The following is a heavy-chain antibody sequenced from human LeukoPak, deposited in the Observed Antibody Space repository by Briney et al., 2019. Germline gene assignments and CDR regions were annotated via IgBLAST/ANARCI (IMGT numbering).Heavy chain of an antibody. Sequence: ASVKVSCKASGYTFTGYYMHWVRQAPGQGREWMGWINPNSGGTNYAQKFQGRVTMTRDTSISTAYMELSRLRSDDTAVYYCARGSPVGATTGLHYWGQGTLVTVSS. J-gene: IGHJ4*02. CDR1: GYTFTGYY. V-gene: IGHV1-2*02. D-gene: IGHD1-26*01. CDR2: INPNSGGT. CDR3: ARGSPVGATTGLHY.